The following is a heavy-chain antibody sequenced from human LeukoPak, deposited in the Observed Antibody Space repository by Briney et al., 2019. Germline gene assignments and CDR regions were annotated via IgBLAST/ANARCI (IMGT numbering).Heavy chain of an antibody. D-gene: IGHD3-22*01. V-gene: IGHV3-7*01. CDR2: ITHDGGDK. CDR1: GFIFRNYW. CDR3: ARAPDSSGWHFDY. J-gene: IGHJ4*01. Sequence: GGSLRLSCATSGFIFRNYWMTWVRQAPGKGLEWVASITHDGGDKYYVDSVKGRFIISRDNGDNSLYLQMDSLRVADTALYYCARAPDSSGWHFDYWGHGTLVSVSS.